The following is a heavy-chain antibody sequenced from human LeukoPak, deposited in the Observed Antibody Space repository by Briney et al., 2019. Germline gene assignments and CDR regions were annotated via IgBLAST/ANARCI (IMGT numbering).Heavy chain of an antibody. V-gene: IGHV4-34*01. Sequence: PSETLSLTCAVYGESFSGYYWTWIRQPPGQGLEWIGEVDRGGTTNYNPSLKSRVIISVDTSKSQFSLRLRSLTAADTAVYYCARAPVGGTLDYWGQGMLVTVSS. J-gene: IGHJ4*01. D-gene: IGHD1-26*01. CDR1: GESFSGYY. CDR2: VDRGGTT. CDR3: ARAPVGGTLDY.